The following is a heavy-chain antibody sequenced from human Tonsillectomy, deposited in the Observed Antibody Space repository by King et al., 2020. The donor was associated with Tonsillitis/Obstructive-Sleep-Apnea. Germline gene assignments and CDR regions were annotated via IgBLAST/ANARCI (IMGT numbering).Heavy chain of an antibody. CDR1: GFTFSSYS. D-gene: IGHD5-24*01. CDR2: IWYDGSNK. CDR3: ARGVEMAIFDY. V-gene: IGHV3-33*01. Sequence: VQLVESGGGVVQPGRSLRLSCAASGFTFSSYSMHWVRQAPGKGLEWVAVIWYDGSNKYYADSVKGRFTISRDNSKNTLYLQMNSLRAEDTAVYYCARGVEMAIFDYWGQGTLVTVSS. J-gene: IGHJ4*02.